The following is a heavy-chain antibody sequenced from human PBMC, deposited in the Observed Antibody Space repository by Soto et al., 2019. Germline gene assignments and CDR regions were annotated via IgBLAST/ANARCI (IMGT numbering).Heavy chain of an antibody. CDR3: ASARYSSGYPSYFHYMDV. J-gene: IGHJ6*03. V-gene: IGHV6-1*01. CDR2: TYYRSKWYN. CDR1: GDSVSSNSAA. D-gene: IGHD3-22*01. Sequence: SQTLSLTCAISGDSVSSNSAAWNWIRQSPSRGLEWLGRTYYRSKWYNDYAVSVKSRITINPDTSKNQFSLQLNSVTPEDTAVYYCASARYSSGYPSYFHYMDVWGKGTTVTVSS.